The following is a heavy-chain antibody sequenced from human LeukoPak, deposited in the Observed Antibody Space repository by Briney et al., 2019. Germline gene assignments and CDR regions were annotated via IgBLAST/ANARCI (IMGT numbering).Heavy chain of an antibody. Sequence: GGSLRLSCAASEFSVGSSYMTWVRQAPGKGLEWVSLIYSGGSTYYADSVKGRFTISRDNSKNTLYLQMDNLRPEDTAVYFCVRDACGCGSGWHLYWYFDLWGRGTQVTVSS. V-gene: IGHV3-66*01. CDR2: IYSGGST. CDR1: EFSVGSSY. J-gene: IGHJ2*01. CDR3: VRDACGCGSGWHLYWYFDL. D-gene: IGHD6-19*01.